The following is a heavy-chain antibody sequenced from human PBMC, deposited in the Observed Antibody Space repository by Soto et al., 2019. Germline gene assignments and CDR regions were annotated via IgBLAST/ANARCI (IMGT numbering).Heavy chain of an antibody. Sequence: PGGSLRLSCAASGFTFSSYAMSWFRQAPGKGLEWVSSISESGDSTSYAESVRGRFTISRDDSKNTLYLQMNSLRAEDTAVYSCAKSRIQGWTKGLYDHWGQGTLVTVSS. D-gene: IGHD5-18*01. CDR3: AKSRIQGWTKGLYDH. J-gene: IGHJ4*02. V-gene: IGHV3-23*01. CDR2: ISESGDST. CDR1: GFTFSSYA.